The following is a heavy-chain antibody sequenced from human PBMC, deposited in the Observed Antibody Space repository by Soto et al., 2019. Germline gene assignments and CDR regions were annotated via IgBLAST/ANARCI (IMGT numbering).Heavy chain of an antibody. J-gene: IGHJ4*02. V-gene: IGHV3-7*05. CDR3: ARAGSENDY. Sequence: EVQLVESGGGLGQPGGSLRLSCAASGFTFSNYWMSWVRQAPGKGLEWVANIKEDGSERNYVDSVKGRFIISRDNAKNSLYLQLNSLRAEDTAVYYCARAGSENDYWGQGTLVTVSS. D-gene: IGHD3-10*01. CDR2: IKEDGSER. CDR1: GFTFSNYW.